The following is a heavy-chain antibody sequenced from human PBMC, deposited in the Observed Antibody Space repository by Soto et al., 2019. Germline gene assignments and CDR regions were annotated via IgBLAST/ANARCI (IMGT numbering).Heavy chain of an antibody. CDR3: ARDHHRYSGYDYVDY. Sequence: QVPLVESGGGLVKPGGSLRLSCAASGFTFSDYYMSWIRQAPGKGLEWVSYISSSSSYTNYADSVKGRFTISRDNAKNSLYLQMNSLRAEDTAVYYCARDHHRYSGYDYVDYWGQGTLVTVSS. D-gene: IGHD5-12*01. CDR1: GFTFSDYY. J-gene: IGHJ4*02. V-gene: IGHV3-11*05. CDR2: ISSSSSYT.